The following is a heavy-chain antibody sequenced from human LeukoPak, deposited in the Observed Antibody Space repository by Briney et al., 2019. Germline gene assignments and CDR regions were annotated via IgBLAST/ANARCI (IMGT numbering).Heavy chain of an antibody. CDR1: GFTFSHYW. CDR2: IKHDGSTK. Sequence: GGSLRLSCAAPGFTFSHYWMSWVRQAPGKGLEWVANIKHDGSTKYYVDSVKGRFTISRDNAKNSLSLQMSSLRAEDSSVYYCARDTARGDFDYWGQGTLVAVSS. CDR3: ARDTARGDFDY. J-gene: IGHJ4*02. D-gene: IGHD6-25*01. V-gene: IGHV3-7*01.